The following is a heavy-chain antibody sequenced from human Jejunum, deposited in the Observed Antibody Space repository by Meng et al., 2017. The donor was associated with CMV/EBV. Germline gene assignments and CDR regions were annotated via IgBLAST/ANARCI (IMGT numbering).Heavy chain of an antibody. CDR1: RVSRNSGA. Sequence: RVSRNSGAWNRIRPSPSRGLEWLGRTYYRFRWYKDYAVYVKRRITVNPDTSKNQFSLQWNSGTPEDTAVYYCVRDGGLGLDAFDIWGQGTMVTVSS. V-gene: IGHV6-1*01. CDR2: TYYRFRWYK. J-gene: IGHJ3*02. CDR3: VRDGGLGLDAFDI. D-gene: IGHD3/OR15-3a*01.